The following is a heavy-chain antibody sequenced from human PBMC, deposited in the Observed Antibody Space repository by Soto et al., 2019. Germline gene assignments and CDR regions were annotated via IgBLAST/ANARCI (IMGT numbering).Heavy chain of an antibody. Sequence: ASVKVSCKASGGTFSSYTISWVRQAPGQGLEWMGRIIPILGIANYAQKFQGRVTITADKSTSTAYMELSSLRSEDTAVYYCASGYYGSRPNYYYYMDVWGKGTTVTVSS. CDR2: IIPILGIA. CDR1: GGTFSSYT. D-gene: IGHD3-10*01. J-gene: IGHJ6*03. V-gene: IGHV1-69*02. CDR3: ASGYYGSRPNYYYYMDV.